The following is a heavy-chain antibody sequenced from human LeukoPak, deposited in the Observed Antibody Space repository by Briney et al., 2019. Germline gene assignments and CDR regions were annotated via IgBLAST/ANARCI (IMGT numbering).Heavy chain of an antibody. D-gene: IGHD6-6*01. CDR2: IYTSGST. Sequence: SETLSLTCTVSGGSISSYYWSWIRQPAGKGLEWIGRIYTSGSTNYNPSLKSRVTMSVATSKNLFSLKLSSVTAADTAVYYCARDAEYSSSSEVWFDPWGQGTLVTVSS. CDR3: ARDAEYSSSSEVWFDP. V-gene: IGHV4-4*07. CDR1: GGSISSYY. J-gene: IGHJ5*02.